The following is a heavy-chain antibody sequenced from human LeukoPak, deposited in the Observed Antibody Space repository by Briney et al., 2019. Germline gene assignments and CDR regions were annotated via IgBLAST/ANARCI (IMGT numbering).Heavy chain of an antibody. CDR2: IYYSGST. J-gene: IGHJ4*02. Sequence: SQTLSLTCTASGGSISSGGYYWSWIRQHPSKGPEWIGYIYYSGSTYYNPSLKSRVTISVDTSKNQFSLRLSSVTAADTAVYYCARAPGVLRYFDWPLTFDYWGQGTLVTVSS. CDR1: GGSISSGGYY. D-gene: IGHD3-9*01. V-gene: IGHV4-31*03. CDR3: ARAPGVLRYFDWPLTFDY.